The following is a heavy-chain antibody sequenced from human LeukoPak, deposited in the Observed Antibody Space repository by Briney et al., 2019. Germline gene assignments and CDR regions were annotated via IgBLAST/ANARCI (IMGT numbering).Heavy chain of an antibody. J-gene: IGHJ4*02. CDR3: ARAGGLSVLRFLEWLSDFDY. CDR1: GGSFSGYY. V-gene: IGHV4-34*01. Sequence: ASETLSLTCAVYGGSFSGYYWSWIRQPPGKGLEWIGEINHSGSTNYNPSLKSRVTISVDTSKNQFSLKLSSVTAADTAVYYCARAGGLSVLRFLEWLSDFDYWGQGTLVTVSS. D-gene: IGHD3-3*01. CDR2: INHSGST.